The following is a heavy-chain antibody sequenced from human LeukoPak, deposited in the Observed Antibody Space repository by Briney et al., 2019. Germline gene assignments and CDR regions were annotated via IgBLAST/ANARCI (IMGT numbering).Heavy chain of an antibody. J-gene: IGHJ4*02. V-gene: IGHV3-9*01. D-gene: IGHD3-22*01. CDR3: AKDSYDSSGYYYFLDY. CDR2: ISWNSGSK. CDR1: GFTFDDYA. Sequence: GGSLRLSCAASGFTFDDYAMHWVRQAPGKGLEWVSGISWNSGSKGYADSVKGRFTISRDNAKNSLYLQMNSLRAEDTAFYYCAKDSYDSSGYYYFLDYWGQGTLVTVSS.